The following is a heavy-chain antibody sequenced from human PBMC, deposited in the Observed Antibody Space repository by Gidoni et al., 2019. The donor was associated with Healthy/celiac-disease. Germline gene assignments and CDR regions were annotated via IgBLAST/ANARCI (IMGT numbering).Heavy chain of an antibody. CDR1: GFTFDDYA. D-gene: IGHD6-19*01. CDR3: AKERYSSGWYYFDY. V-gene: IGHV3-9*01. CDR2: ISWNSGSI. Sequence: EVQLLESGGGWVQPGRSLRLPCAASGFTFDDYAMHWVRQAPGKGLEWVSGISWNSGSIGYADSVKGRFTISRDNAKNSLYLQMNSLRAEDTALYYCAKERYSSGWYYFDYWGQGTLVTVSS. J-gene: IGHJ4*02.